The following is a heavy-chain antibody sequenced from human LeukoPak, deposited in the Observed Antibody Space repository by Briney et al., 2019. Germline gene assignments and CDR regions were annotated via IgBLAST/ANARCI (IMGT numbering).Heavy chain of an antibody. CDR2: INQDGSEK. Sequence: GGSLRLSCAASGFTFSRYWMSWVRQAPGKGLEWVANINQDGSEKYYVDSVKGRFTISRDNTKNSLYLQMNSLRAEDAAVYYCARESFAARWDWGQGTLVTVSS. D-gene: IGHD6-6*01. CDR1: GFTFSRYW. J-gene: IGHJ4*02. CDR3: ARESFAARWD. V-gene: IGHV3-7*01.